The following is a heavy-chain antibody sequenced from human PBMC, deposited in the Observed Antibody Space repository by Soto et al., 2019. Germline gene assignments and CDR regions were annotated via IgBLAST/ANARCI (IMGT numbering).Heavy chain of an antibody. Sequence: SETLSLTCTLSRASISSSHYYWTWIRQPPGKGLEWIGSIYYSGSTYYDPSLKSRVTISVDTSNNQFSLKLSSVTAADTAVYYCARASYDSSTYYLDYWGHGTLVTVSS. D-gene: IGHD3-22*01. V-gene: IGHV4-30-4*01. CDR3: ARASYDSSTYYLDY. J-gene: IGHJ4*01. CDR1: RASISSSHYY. CDR2: IYYSGST.